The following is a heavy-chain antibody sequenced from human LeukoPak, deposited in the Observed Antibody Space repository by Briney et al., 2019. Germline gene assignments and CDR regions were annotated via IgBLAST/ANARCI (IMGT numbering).Heavy chain of an antibody. Sequence: PGGSLRLSCAASGFTFSSYAMSWVRQAPGKGLKWVSAISGSGGSTYYADSVKGRFTISRDNSKNTLYLQMNSLRAEDTAVYYCAKDDDRLNYYYDSSGDAFDIWGQGTMVTVSS. D-gene: IGHD3-22*01. CDR3: AKDDDRLNYYYDSSGDAFDI. CDR2: ISGSGGST. CDR1: GFTFSSYA. V-gene: IGHV3-23*01. J-gene: IGHJ3*02.